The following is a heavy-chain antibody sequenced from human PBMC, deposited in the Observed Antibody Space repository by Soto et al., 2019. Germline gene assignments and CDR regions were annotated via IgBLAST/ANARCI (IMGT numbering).Heavy chain of an antibody. CDR3: ATAGSTGSNFDY. CDR2: IYYSGST. Sequence: PSETLSLTCTVSGGSISSYYWSWIRQPPGKGLEWIGYIYYSGSTYYNPSLKSRVTISVDTSKNQFSLKLSSVTAADTAVYYCATAGSTGSNFDYWGQGTLVTVSS. CDR1: GGSISSYY. V-gene: IGHV4-59*04. D-gene: IGHD6-13*01. J-gene: IGHJ4*02.